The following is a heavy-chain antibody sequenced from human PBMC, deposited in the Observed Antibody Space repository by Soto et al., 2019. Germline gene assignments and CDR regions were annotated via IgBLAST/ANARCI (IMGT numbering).Heavy chain of an antibody. CDR3: LSGGTVLGDYYYGMDV. D-gene: IGHD3-16*01. Sequence: QLQLQESGPGLVKPSETLSLTCTVSGGSISSSSYYWGWIRQPPGKGLEWIGSIYYSGSTYYNPSLKSRVTISVDTSKNQFSLKLSSVTAADTAVYYCLSGGTVLGDYYYGMDVWGQGTTVTVSS. J-gene: IGHJ6*02. CDR1: GGSISSSSYY. CDR2: IYYSGST. V-gene: IGHV4-39*01.